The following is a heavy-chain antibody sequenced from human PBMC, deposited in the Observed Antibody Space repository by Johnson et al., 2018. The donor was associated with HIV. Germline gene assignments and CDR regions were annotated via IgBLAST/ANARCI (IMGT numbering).Heavy chain of an antibody. CDR1: GFTFTSYD. V-gene: IGHV3-13*01. Sequence: VQLVESGGGLVQPGGSLRLSCVASGFTFTSYDMHWVRQATGEGLDWISAIGTAGDTLYPGSVKGRFTISRDNAKNTLFLQMNGLRAEDTAVYYCAREGRTGPDTFDIWGQGTMVTVSS. J-gene: IGHJ3*02. CDR2: IGTAGDT. CDR3: AREGRTGPDTFDI.